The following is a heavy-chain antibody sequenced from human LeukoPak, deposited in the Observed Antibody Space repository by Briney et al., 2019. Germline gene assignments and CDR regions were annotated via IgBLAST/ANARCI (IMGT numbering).Heavy chain of an antibody. J-gene: IGHJ6*03. CDR1: GFTVSSNF. CDR2: IYSGGST. CDR3: ARDLNYMDV. Sequence: PGGSLRLSCAASGFTVSSNFMSWVRQAPGKGLEWVSIIYSGGSTYYTDSVKGRFTISRDSSRNTLYLPMNSLRAEDTAVYYCARDLNYMDVWGKVTTVTVSS. V-gene: IGHV3-66*02.